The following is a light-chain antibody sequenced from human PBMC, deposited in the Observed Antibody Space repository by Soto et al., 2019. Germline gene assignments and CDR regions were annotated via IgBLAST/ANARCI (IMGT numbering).Light chain of an antibody. CDR3: QKYYSAPET. J-gene: IGKJ1*01. CDR2: AAS. Sequence: DIQMTQSPSSLSASVGDRVTITCRASQGISSDLAWYQQKPGKVPKVLIYAASTLHSGVPSRFSGSGSGTEFTLTISNVQPEDVATYYCQKYYSAPETFGQGTKVEIK. V-gene: IGKV1-27*01. CDR1: QGISSD.